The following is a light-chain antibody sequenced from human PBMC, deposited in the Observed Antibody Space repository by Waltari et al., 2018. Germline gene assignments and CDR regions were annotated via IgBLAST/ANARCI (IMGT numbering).Light chain of an antibody. CDR2: DAS. CDR3: QQYGSSPRT. CDR1: QSVSSSY. V-gene: IGKV3D-20*01. Sequence: EIVLTQSLATLSLSPGERATLSCRASQSVSSSYLAWYQQKPGLAPRLLIYDASSRATGIPDRFSGSGSGTDFTLTISRLEPEDFAVYYCQQYGSSPRTFGQGTKVEIK. J-gene: IGKJ1*01.